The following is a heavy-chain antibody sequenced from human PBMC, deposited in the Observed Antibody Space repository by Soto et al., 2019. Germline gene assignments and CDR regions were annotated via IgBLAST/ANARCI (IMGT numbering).Heavy chain of an antibody. CDR3: ARGGGCSGGSCHEKRDLFQT. CDR1: GGSFSGYY. V-gene: IGHV4-34*01. D-gene: IGHD2-15*01. J-gene: IGHJ5*02. CDR2: INHSGST. Sequence: LSLTCAVYGGSFSGYYWSWIRQPPGKGLEWIGEINHSGSTNYNPSLKSRVTISVDTSKNQFSLKLSSVTASDTAAYYCARGGGCSGGSCHEKRDLFQTWGPATLVTVS.